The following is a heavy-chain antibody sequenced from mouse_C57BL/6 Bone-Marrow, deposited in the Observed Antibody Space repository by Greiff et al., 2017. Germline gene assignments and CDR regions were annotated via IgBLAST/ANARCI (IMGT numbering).Heavy chain of an antibody. Sequence: VKLMESGAELARPGASVKLSCKASGYTFTSYGISWVKQRTGQGLEWIGEIYPRSGNTYYNEKFKGKATLTADKSSSTAYMELRSLTSEDSAVYFCARSFITTVVWYFDVWGTGTTVTVSS. D-gene: IGHD1-1*01. J-gene: IGHJ1*03. CDR1: GYTFTSYG. V-gene: IGHV1-81*01. CDR3: ARSFITTVVWYFDV. CDR2: IYPRSGNT.